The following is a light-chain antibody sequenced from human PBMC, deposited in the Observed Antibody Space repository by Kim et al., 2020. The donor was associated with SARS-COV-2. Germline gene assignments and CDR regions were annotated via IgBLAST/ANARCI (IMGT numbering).Light chain of an antibody. J-gene: IGKJ4*01. V-gene: IGKV3-20*01. CDR3: QQYANSPLT. Sequence: SQGQRATLCCRPSQTVYGNFLAWYHQKPGRDPRLLIECASNRAAGIPDRFSGSGSGTDFTLTISRLEPEDFAVYYCQQYANSPLTFGGGTKVDIK. CDR1: QTVYGNF. CDR2: CAS.